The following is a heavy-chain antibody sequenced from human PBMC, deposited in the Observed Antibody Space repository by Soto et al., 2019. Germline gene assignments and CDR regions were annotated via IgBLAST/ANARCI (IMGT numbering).Heavy chain of an antibody. J-gene: IGHJ5*02. CDR2: ISAYNGNT. V-gene: IGHV1-18*01. CDR3: ARGLVVVPSDTNWFFP. CDR1: GYTFTSYG. Sequence: ASVKVSCKASGYTFTSYGISWVRQAPGQGLEWMGWISAYNGNTNYAQKLQGRVTMTTDTSTSTAYMELRSLRSDDTAVYYCARGLVVVPSDTNWFFPWGQGTLFTVSP. D-gene: IGHD2-2*01.